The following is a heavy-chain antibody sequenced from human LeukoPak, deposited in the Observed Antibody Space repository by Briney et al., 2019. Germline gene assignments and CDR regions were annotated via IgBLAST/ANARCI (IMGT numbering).Heavy chain of an antibody. Sequence: ASVKVSCKASGGTFSSYAISWVRQAPGHGLKWMGWINPNSGATHYAQSFQARVTMTRDTSIGSGYMELTGLESADTAVYYCARGRRILGGPENAGDFFDFWGQGSLVTVSS. D-gene: IGHD3-16*01. CDR2: INPNSGAT. J-gene: IGHJ4*01. CDR1: GGTFSSYA. CDR3: ARGRRILGGPENAGDFFDF. V-gene: IGHV1-2*02.